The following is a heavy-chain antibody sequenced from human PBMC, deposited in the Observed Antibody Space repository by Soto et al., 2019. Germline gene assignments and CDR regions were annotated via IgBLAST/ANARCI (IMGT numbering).Heavy chain of an antibody. Sequence: GASVKVSCKASGYTFTSYGISWVRQAPGQGLEWMGWISAYNGNTNYAQKLQGGVTMTTDTSTSTAYMELRSLRSDDTAVYYCARADGYYDSSGYYSEFPVSWWGQGTRVTVSS. J-gene: IGHJ4*02. D-gene: IGHD3-22*01. CDR2: ISAYNGNT. CDR1: GYTFTSYG. CDR3: ARADGYYDSSGYYSEFPVSW. V-gene: IGHV1-18*01.